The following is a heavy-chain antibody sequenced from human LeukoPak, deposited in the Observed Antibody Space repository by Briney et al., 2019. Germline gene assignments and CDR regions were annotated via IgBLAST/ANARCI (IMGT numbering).Heavy chain of an antibody. CDR3: AKPLTTDILTGYTLDY. CDR2: IRYDGSNK. Sequence: GSLRLSCAASGFTFSSYGMHWVRQAPGKGLEWVAFIRYDGSNKYYADSVKGRFTISRDNSKNTLYLQMNSLRAEDTAAYYCAKPLTTDILTGYTLDYWGQGTLVTVSS. CDR1: GFTFSSYG. J-gene: IGHJ4*02. D-gene: IGHD3-9*01. V-gene: IGHV3-30*02.